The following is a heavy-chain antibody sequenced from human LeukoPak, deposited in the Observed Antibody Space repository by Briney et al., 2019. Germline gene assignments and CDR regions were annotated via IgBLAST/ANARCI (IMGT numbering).Heavy chain of an antibody. D-gene: IGHD2-2*01. J-gene: IGHJ4*02. CDR2: INSDESRT. CDR1: GFTLSSYW. CDR3: ASSYYFDY. Sequence: GGSLRLSCAASGFTLSSYWMHWVRQAPGKGLVWVSRINSDESRTSYADSVKGRFTIPRDNTKNTLYLQMNSLRAEDTAVYYCASSYYFDYWGQGTLVTVSS. V-gene: IGHV3-74*01.